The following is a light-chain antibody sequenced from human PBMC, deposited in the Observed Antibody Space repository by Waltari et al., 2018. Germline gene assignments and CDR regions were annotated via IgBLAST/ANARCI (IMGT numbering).Light chain of an antibody. CDR2: DDT. CDR1: NIGRKT. J-gene: IGLJ1*01. CDR3: QVWDSNTDHAF. Sequence: SYDLTQPPSVSEAPGKTATITCGVDNIGRKTVHWYQQKAGKAPIPVLYDDTDRPSWIPDRFTGSNSGNTATLTISRVEAGDEADYYCQVWDSNTDHAFFGTGTKVTVL. V-gene: IGLV3-21*03.